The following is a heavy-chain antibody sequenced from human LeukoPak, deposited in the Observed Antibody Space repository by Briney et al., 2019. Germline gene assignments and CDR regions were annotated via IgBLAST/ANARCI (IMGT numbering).Heavy chain of an antibody. J-gene: IGHJ4*02. Sequence: SETLSLTCTVSGGSISSYYWSWIRQPPGKGLEWIGYIYYSGSTNYNPSLKSRVTISVDTSKNQFSLKLSSVTAADTAVYYCAGWGDDSSGYYKPFDYWGQGTLVTVSS. D-gene: IGHD3-22*01. V-gene: IGHV4-59*08. CDR2: IYYSGST. CDR1: GGSISSYY. CDR3: AGWGDDSSGYYKPFDY.